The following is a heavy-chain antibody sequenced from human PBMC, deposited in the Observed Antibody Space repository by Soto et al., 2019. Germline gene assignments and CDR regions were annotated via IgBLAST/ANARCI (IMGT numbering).Heavy chain of an antibody. CDR2: IIPIFGTA. CDR1: GGTFSSYA. CDR3: ATRRDGYNYYYYGMDV. J-gene: IGHJ6*02. D-gene: IGHD5-12*01. V-gene: IGHV1-69*01. Sequence: QVQLVQSGAEVKKPGSSVKVSCKASGGTFSSYAISWLRQAPGQGLEWMGGIIPIFGTANYAQKFQGRVTITADESTSTAYMELSSLRSEDTAVYYCATRRDGYNYYYYGMDVWGQGTTVTVSS.